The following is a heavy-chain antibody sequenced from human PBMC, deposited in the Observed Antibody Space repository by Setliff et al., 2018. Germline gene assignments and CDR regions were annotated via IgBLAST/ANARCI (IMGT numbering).Heavy chain of an antibody. CDR1: GFTFRHYV. V-gene: IGHV3-48*01. CDR2: ISTGSTTV. CDR3: VRARAVIISAAFDL. D-gene: IGHD6-6*01. Sequence: GGSLRLSCAASGFTFRHYVMHWVRQAPGKGLEWVSYISTGSTTVYYGDSVKGRFTISRDNGKNSLFLQMTSLRVEDTAVYYCVRARAVIISAAFDLWGLGTAVTVSS. J-gene: IGHJ3*01.